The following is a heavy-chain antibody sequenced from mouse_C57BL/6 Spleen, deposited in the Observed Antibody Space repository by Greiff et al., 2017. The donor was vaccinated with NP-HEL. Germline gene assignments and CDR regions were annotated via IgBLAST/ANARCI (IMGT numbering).Heavy chain of an antibody. D-gene: IGHD2-4*01. CDR2: INPSTGGT. J-gene: IGHJ2*01. Sequence: VQLQQSGPELVKPGASVKISCKASGYSFTGYYMNWVKQSPEKSLEWIGEINPSTGGTTYNQKFKAKATLTVDKSSSTAYMQLKSLTSEDSAVYYCARAIYDYDEGFFDYWGQGTTLTVSS. CDR3: ARAIYDYDEGFFDY. V-gene: IGHV1-42*01. CDR1: GYSFTGYY.